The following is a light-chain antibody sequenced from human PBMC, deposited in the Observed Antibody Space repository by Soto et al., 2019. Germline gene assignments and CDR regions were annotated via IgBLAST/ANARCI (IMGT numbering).Light chain of an antibody. Sequence: EVVLTQSPATLSLSPGERATLSCRANQSVSANYLAWYQQKPGQAPSLLIYGASSRATGIPDRFSGSGSGTDFTLTISRLEPEDFAVFYCHQYGSSPFTFGPGTKVDIK. CDR3: HQYGSSPFT. J-gene: IGKJ3*01. V-gene: IGKV3-20*01. CDR2: GAS. CDR1: QSVSANY.